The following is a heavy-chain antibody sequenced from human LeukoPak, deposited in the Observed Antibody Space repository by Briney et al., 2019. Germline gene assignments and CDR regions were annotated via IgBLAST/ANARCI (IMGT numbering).Heavy chain of an antibody. CDR2: IYYSGRT. CDR1: GGSISSYY. CDR3: AREGSSGFSF. V-gene: IGHV4-59*01. Sequence: SETLSLTCTVSGGSISSYYWSWIRQPPGKGLEWIGYIYYSGRTNYNPSLKSRVTISVDMSKHQFSLKVGSVTAADTAVYYCAREGSSGFSFWGQGTLVTVSS. J-gene: IGHJ4*02. D-gene: IGHD6-19*01.